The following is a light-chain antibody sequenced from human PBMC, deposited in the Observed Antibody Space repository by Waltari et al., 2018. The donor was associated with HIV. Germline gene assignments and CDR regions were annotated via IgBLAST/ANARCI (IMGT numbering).Light chain of an antibody. J-gene: IGLJ2*01. V-gene: IGLV2-18*02. CDR2: EVT. CDR1: NNQLGGYYS. CDR3: SSYSATNTVV. Sequence: QSALTQPPSVSGSPGQSVTISCASTNNQLGGYYSVSWYQQPPGTAPNPLIYEVTNRPSGVPGRFSASKSGTTASLTISGLQAGDEGDYYCSSYSATNTVVFGGGTKLTVL.